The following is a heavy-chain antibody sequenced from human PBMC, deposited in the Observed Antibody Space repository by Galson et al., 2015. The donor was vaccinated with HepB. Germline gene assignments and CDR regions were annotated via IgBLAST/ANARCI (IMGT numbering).Heavy chain of an antibody. V-gene: IGHV3-33*01. CDR2: MCYDGSNK. Sequence: TLRLSCAAAGFTFSSYGLHWVRQAPGTGLEWVAAMCYDGSNKSYADSVKGRFTISRDNSKNTLYLQMNRLRAEDTGVYYCARLFHLAEYSGSYYPGYFDYWGQGTLVTVSS. CDR1: GFTFSSYG. J-gene: IGHJ4*02. CDR3: ARLFHLAEYSGSYYPGYFDY. D-gene: IGHD1-26*01.